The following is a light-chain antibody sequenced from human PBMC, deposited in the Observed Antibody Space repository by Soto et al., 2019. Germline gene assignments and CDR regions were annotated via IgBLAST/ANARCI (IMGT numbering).Light chain of an antibody. V-gene: IGKV3-15*01. CDR2: GAS. Sequence: SLSPATLSVPTGERATLSCRASQSVSSNLAWYQQKPGQAPRLLIYGASTRATGIPARFSGSGSGTEFTLTISSLQSEDFAVYCCQQYNNWPQTFGQGTKVDI. J-gene: IGKJ1*01. CDR1: QSVSSN. CDR3: QQYNNWPQT.